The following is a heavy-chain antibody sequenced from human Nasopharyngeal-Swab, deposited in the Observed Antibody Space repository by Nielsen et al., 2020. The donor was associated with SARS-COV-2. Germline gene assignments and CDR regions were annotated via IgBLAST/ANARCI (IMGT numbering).Heavy chain of an antibody. D-gene: IGHD6-19*01. J-gene: IGHJ6*03. CDR2: ISYDGSNK. CDR1: GFTFSSYG. V-gene: IGHV3-30*18. Sequence: GESLKISCAASGFTFSSYGMHWVRQAPGKGLEWVAVISYDGSNKYYADSVKGRFTISRDNSKNTLYLQMNSLRAEDTAVYYCVKDITGYSSGWFYYYYYMDVWGKGTTVTVSS. CDR3: VKDITGYSSGWFYYYYYMDV.